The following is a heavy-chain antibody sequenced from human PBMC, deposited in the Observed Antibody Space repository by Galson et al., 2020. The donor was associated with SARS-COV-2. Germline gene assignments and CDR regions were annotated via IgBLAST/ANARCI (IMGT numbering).Heavy chain of an antibody. D-gene: IGHD3-16*02. J-gene: IGHJ4*02. CDR2: IYPGDSDP. CDR1: GYTFGNYW. CDR3: ARRGELSSPYYFDF. Sequence: GESLKISCKGSGYTFGNYWIAWVRQMPGKGLEWMGIIYPGDSDPRYNPSFQGQVTITADKSIGTAFLQWSSLKASDTAIYYCARRGELSSPYYFDFWGQGTLVTVSP. V-gene: IGHV5-51*01.